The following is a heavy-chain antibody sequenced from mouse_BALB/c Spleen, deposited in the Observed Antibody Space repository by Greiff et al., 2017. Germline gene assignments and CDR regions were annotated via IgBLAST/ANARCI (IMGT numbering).Heavy chain of an antibody. D-gene: IGHD2-10*01. CDR1: GFTFSSYG. V-gene: IGHV5-6*02. CDR2: ISSGGSYT. Sequence: DVKLVESGGDLVKPGGSLKLSCAASGFTFSSYGMSWVRQTPDKRLEWVATISSGGSYTYYPDSVKGRFTISRDNAKNTLYLQMSSLKSEDTAMYYCARHGGTYYGNYDAMDYWGQGTSVTVSS. CDR3: ARHGGTYYGNYDAMDY. J-gene: IGHJ4*01.